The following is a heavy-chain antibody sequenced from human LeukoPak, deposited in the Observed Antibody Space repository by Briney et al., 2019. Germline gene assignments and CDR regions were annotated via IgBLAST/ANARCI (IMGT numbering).Heavy chain of an antibody. V-gene: IGHV4-39*07. D-gene: IGHD6-19*01. J-gene: IGHJ4*02. CDR2: IYYGRST. Sequence: SETLSLTCSVSGGSISSSNYYWGWIRQPPGKGLEWIGSIYYGRSTYYNPSLTSRVTISVDTSKNQFSLKLSSVTAADTAVYYCARDSSGWDFAYWGQGTLVTVSS. CDR3: ARDSSGWDFAY. CDR1: GGSISSSNYY.